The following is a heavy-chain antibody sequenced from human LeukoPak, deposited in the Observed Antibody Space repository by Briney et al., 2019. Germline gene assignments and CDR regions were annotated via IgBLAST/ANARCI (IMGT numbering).Heavy chain of an antibody. V-gene: IGHV4-59*02. D-gene: IGHD2-15*01. J-gene: IGHJ5*02. CDR2: IYYSGST. CDR3: ARGGYCSGGSCYIGWFDP. CDR1: GFTVSSNY. Sequence: GSLRLSCAASGFTVSSNYMSWIRQPPGKGLEWIGYIYYSGSTNYNPSLKSRVTISVDTSKNQFSLKLSSVTAADTAVYYCARGGYCSGGSCYIGWFDPWGQGTLVTVSS.